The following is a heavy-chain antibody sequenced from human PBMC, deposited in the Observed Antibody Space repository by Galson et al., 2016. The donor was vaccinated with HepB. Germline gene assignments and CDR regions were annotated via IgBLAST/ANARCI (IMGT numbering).Heavy chain of an antibody. CDR3: ARSGSMVRGDEDYFDH. V-gene: IGHV5-10-1*01. Sequence: QSGAEVKKPGESLDISCKGSGYSFRTYWISWVRQVPGKGLEWMGRIDPSDSSTNYSPSFQGHVTISSDRSTSTVSIKWRSLRASDTAIYYCARSGSMVRGDEDYFDHWGQGTLVTVSS. J-gene: IGHJ4*02. CDR1: GYSFRTYW. CDR2: IDPSDSST. D-gene: IGHD3-10*01.